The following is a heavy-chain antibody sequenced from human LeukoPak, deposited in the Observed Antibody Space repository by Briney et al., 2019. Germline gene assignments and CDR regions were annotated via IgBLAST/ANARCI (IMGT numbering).Heavy chain of an antibody. Sequence: GGSLRLSCAASGFTSSAYAMSWVRQAPGKGLEWVSALTLSGTNTHYAGSVKGRFTISRDVSKSTLYLQMNTLTAEDTAVYYCAKDPSLRTSYHDYFDFWGQGALVTVSS. D-gene: IGHD3-16*01. CDR2: LTLSGTNT. V-gene: IGHV3-23*01. CDR3: AKDPSLRTSYHDYFDF. CDR1: GFTSSAYA. J-gene: IGHJ4*02.